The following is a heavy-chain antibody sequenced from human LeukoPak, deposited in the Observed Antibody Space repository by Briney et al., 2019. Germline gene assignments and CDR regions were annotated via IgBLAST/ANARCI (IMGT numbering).Heavy chain of an antibody. V-gene: IGHV3-33*08. CDR3: ARELDPPLLTTVTWGFDY. Sequence: GGSLRLSCAASGFTFSSYAMSWVRQAPGKGLEWVAVIWYDGSNKYYADSVKGRFTISRDNSKNTLYLQMNSLRAEDTAVYYCARELDPPLLTTVTWGFDYWGQGTLVTVSS. CDR1: GFTFSSYA. CDR2: IWYDGSNK. J-gene: IGHJ4*02. D-gene: IGHD4-17*01.